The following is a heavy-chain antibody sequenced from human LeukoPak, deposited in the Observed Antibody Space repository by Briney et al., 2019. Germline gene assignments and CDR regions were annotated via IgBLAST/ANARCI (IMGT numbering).Heavy chain of an antibody. CDR2: IWYDGSNK. CDR1: GFTVSSYG. V-gene: IGHV3-33*01. CDR3: ARDGYGDYVFDY. J-gene: IGHJ4*02. D-gene: IGHD4-17*01. Sequence: GGSLRLSCAASGFTVSSYGMHWVRQAPGKGLEWVAVIWYDGSNKYYADAVKGRFTISRDNSKNTLYLQMNSLRAEDTAVYYCARDGYGDYVFDYWGQGTLVTVSS.